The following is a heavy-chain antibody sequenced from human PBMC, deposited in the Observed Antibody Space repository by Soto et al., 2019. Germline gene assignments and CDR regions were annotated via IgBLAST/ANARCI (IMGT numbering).Heavy chain of an antibody. V-gene: IGHV1-18*04. D-gene: IGHD1-7*01. CDR2: VNSYDGTT. CDR1: GYPFTSYP. Sequence: QVQLVQSAPELQRPGDSVKASCKTSGYPFTSYPYSWVRQAPGQELEWMGWVNSYDGTTKVAQQFRDRITLTADKYAATVFMELRRLTSDDTAVYYCAREYYGTTTWIDYWGQGTLVAVSS. J-gene: IGHJ4*02. CDR3: AREYYGTTTWIDY.